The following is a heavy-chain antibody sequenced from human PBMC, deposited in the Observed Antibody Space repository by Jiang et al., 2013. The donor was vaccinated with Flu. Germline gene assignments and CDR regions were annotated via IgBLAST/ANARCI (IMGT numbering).Heavy chain of an antibody. D-gene: IGHD4-17*01. CDR2: IYPGDSDT. J-gene: IGHJ5*02. CDR1: GYSFTSYW. Sequence: GAEVKKPGESLKISCKGSGYSFTSYWIGWVRQMPGKGLEWMGIIYPGDSDTRYSPSFQGQVTISADKSISTAYLQWSSLKASDTAMYYCARGIIQPETTVTTLNWFDPWGQGTLVTVSS. V-gene: IGHV5-51*01. CDR3: ARGIIQPETTVTTLNWFDP.